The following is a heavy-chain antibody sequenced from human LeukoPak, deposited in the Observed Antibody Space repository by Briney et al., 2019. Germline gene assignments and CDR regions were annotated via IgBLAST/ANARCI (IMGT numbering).Heavy chain of an antibody. D-gene: IGHD2-21*01. CDR2: IYSGGST. V-gene: IGHV3-53*01. CDR1: GFTVSSNF. CDR3: TRGGGGSFPHY. J-gene: IGHJ4*02. Sequence: PGGSVRLSCAASGFTVSSNFLSWVRQPPGKGLEWVSDIYSGGSTYYADSVKGRFTISRDNSKNTLYLQMNSLRAEDTAVYYCTRGGGGSFPHYWGQGTLVTVCS.